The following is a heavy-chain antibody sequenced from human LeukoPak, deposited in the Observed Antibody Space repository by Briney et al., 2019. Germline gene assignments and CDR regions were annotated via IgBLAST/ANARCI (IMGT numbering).Heavy chain of an antibody. CDR2: IYSGGST. Sequence: GGSLRVSCAASGFTVISNYMSWVRQARGKGLEWVSVIYSGGSTYYADSVKGRFTISRDNSKNTLYLQMNSLRAEDTAVYYCAKVMYSSGWYYFDYWGQGTLVTVSS. J-gene: IGHJ4*02. CDR1: GFTVISNY. V-gene: IGHV3-53*01. CDR3: AKVMYSSGWYYFDY. D-gene: IGHD6-19*01.